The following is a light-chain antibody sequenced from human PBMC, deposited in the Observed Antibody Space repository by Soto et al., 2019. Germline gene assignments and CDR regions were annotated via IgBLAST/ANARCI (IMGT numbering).Light chain of an antibody. J-gene: IGKJ3*01. CDR1: ESLLFTNGYNY. CDR2: LGS. V-gene: IGKV2-28*01. Sequence: DIVMTQSPLSLPVTPGEAASISCRSSESLLFTNGYNYLGWYVQKPRQSPQLLIYLGSHRAPGDPDRISGSGSGTDFTLKISRVEAEDVVFYYCLQVVESPFTFGPGTKVDIK. CDR3: LQVVESPFT.